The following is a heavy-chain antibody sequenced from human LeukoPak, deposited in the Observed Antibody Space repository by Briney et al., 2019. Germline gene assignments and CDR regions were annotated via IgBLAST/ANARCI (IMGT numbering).Heavy chain of an antibody. CDR3: ARGPSSLDV. V-gene: IGHV4-39*07. D-gene: IGHD6-13*01. CDR1: GDSISSSSYY. Sequence: SETLSLTCTVSGDSISSSSYYWSWIRQPPGKGLEWIGEINHSGSTNYNPSLKSRVTISVDTSKNQFSLKLSSVTAADTAVYYCARGPSSLDVWGKGTTVTVSS. J-gene: IGHJ6*04. CDR2: INHSGST.